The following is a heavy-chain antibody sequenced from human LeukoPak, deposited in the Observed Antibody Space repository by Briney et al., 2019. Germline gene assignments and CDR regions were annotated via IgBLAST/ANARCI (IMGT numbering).Heavy chain of an antibody. CDR3: ARPGEYYDSSGYN. D-gene: IGHD3-22*01. J-gene: IGHJ4*02. CDR1: GGSISSSSYY. V-gene: IGHV4-39*01. CDR2: IYYSGST. Sequence: PSETLSLTCTVSGGSISSSSYYWGWIRQPPGKGLEWIGSIYYSGSTYYNPSLKSRVTISVDTSKNQFSLKLSSVTAADMAVYYCARPGEYYDSSGYNWGQGTLVTVSS.